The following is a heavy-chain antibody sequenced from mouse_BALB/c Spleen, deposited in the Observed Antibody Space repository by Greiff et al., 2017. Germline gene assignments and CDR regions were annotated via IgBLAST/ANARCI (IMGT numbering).Heavy chain of an antibody. D-gene: IGHD2-4*01. V-gene: IGHV5-17*02. CDR3: ARSTMITHYYAMDY. CDR2: ISSGSSTI. Sequence: DVKLVESGGGLVQPGGSRKLSCAASGFTFSSFGMHWVRQAPEKGLEWVAYISSGSSTIYYADTVKGRFTISRDNPKNTLFLQMTSLRSEDTAMYYCARSTMITHYYAMDYWGQGTSVTVSS. CDR1: GFTFSSFG. J-gene: IGHJ4*01.